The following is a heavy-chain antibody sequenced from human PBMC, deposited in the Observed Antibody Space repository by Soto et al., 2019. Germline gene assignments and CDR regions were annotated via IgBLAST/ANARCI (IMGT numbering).Heavy chain of an antibody. D-gene: IGHD4-17*01. CDR1: FGSISSYY. CDR2: IYYSGST. V-gene: IGHV4-59*08. J-gene: IGHJ4*02. CDR3: ALLGTDYGDYDDY. Sequence: SETLSLTCTVSFGSISSYYWSWIRQPPGKGLEWIGYIYYSGSTNYNPSLKSRVTISVDTPKNQFSLKLSSVTAADTAVYYCALLGTDYGDYDDYWGQGTLVTVSS.